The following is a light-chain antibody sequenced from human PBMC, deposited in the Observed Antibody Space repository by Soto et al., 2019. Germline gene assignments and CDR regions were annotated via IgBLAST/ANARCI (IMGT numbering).Light chain of an antibody. V-gene: IGLV2-14*03. J-gene: IGLJ1*01. Sequence: QSALTQPASVSASPGQSITISCTGTRGDIGGYNYVSWYQQHPGKAPKLMIYDVYHRPSGVSNRFSASKSGNTASLTISGLQAEDEADYYFSSYTSSTTLVFGTGTKLTVL. CDR1: RGDIGGYNY. CDR3: SSYTSSTTLV. CDR2: DVY.